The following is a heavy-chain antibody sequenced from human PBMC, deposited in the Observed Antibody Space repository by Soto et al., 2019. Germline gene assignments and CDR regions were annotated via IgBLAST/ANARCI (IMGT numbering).Heavy chain of an antibody. CDR2: AGTTDI. J-gene: IGHJ3*02. V-gene: IGHV3-23*01. D-gene: IGHD1-1*01. CDR1: GFTFNNYA. Sequence: PGGSLRLSCAASGFTFNNYAMSWVRQAPGKGLEWVSSAGTTDIYYADSVKGRFTISRDNSTKTLYLQMNSLRADDTAVYYCAKDRPGSFDIWGQGTMVTVSS. CDR3: AKDRPGSFDI.